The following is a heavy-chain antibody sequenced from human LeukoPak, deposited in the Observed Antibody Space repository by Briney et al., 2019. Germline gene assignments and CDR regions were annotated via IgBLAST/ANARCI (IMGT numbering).Heavy chain of an antibody. Sequence: GGSLRLSCAASGFTFSSYSMNCVRQALGKGLEWVSSISSSSSYIYYADSVKGRFTISRDNAKNSLYLQMNSLRAEDTAVYYCARADADAVTPFYYWGQGTLVTVSS. CDR2: ISSSSSYI. CDR3: ARADADAVTPFYY. V-gene: IGHV3-21*01. J-gene: IGHJ4*02. CDR1: GFTFSSYS. D-gene: IGHD4-11*01.